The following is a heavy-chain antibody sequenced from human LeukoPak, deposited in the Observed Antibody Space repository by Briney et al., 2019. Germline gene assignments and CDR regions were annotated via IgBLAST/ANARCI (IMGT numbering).Heavy chain of an antibody. D-gene: IGHD5-12*01. J-gene: IGHJ3*02. V-gene: IGHV1-2*02. Sequence: GASVKVSCKASGYTFTSYAMNWVRQAPGQGLEWMGWINPYSGGTKYAQKFQGRVTMTRDTSISTVFMELRSLKSDDTALYYCARVLDANRGYDQGVMNIWGQGTMVTVSS. CDR3: ARVLDANRGYDQGVMNI. CDR2: INPYSGGT. CDR1: GYTFTSYA.